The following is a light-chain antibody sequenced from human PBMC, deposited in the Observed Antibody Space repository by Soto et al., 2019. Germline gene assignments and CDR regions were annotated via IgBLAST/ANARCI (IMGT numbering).Light chain of an antibody. J-gene: IGKJ4*01. Sequence: DNQMSQSPSSVSASVEDRVTMTCRASQVMSSWLAWYQQKPGKAPKLLIFAASTLQTGVPSRFSGSGSETEFSLTIRAVQPEDFATYYCQQLSRYPLTFGGGTKVDI. CDR1: QVMSSW. CDR3: QQLSRYPLT. CDR2: AAS. V-gene: IGKV1D-12*01.